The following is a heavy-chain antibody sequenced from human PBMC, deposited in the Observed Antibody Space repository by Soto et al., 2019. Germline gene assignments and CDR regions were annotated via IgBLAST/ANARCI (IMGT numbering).Heavy chain of an antibody. CDR2: ISAYNGNT. Sequence: ASVKVSCKASGYTFTSYGISWVRQAPGQGLEWMGWISAYNGNTNYAQKLQGRVTMTTDTSTSTAYMELRSLRSDDTAVYYCARDDYGDDYYYYGMDVWGQGTTVTVSS. V-gene: IGHV1-18*01. CDR1: GYTFTSYG. D-gene: IGHD4-17*01. CDR3: ARDDYGDDYYYYGMDV. J-gene: IGHJ6*02.